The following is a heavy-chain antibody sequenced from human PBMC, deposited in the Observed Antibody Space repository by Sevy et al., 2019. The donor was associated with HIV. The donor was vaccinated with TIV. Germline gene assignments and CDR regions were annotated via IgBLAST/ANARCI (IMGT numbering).Heavy chain of an antibody. D-gene: IGHD5-12*01. CDR3: ANKRGYSHGPFDY. V-gene: IGHV4-30-4*01. J-gene: IGHJ4*02. Sequence: SETLSLTCTVSGGSLSSSDSYWSWIRQPPGKGLEWLGYIHYTGGTYYNPFLRCRVAMSVDTSEEQFSLRLSFLTAADTALYYCANKRGYSHGPFDYWGQGILVTVSS. CDR1: GGSLSSSDSY. CDR2: IHYTGGT.